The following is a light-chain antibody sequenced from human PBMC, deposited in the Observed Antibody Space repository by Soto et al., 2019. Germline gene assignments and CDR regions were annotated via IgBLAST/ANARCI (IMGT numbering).Light chain of an antibody. J-gene: IGKJ2*01. CDR2: GAS. V-gene: IGKV3-15*01. CDR1: QSVDIS. Sequence: DIVMTQSPATLSVSPGERATLSCRASQSVDISLAWYQQKPGQVPRLLIYGASTRATGIPARFSGSGSGTEFTLTISSLQSEDFAVYFCQQYHKWPPYTFGQGTKLEIK. CDR3: QQYHKWPPYT.